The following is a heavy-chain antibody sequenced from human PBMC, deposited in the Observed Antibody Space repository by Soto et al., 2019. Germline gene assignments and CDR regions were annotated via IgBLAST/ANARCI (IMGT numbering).Heavy chain of an antibody. J-gene: IGHJ4*02. Sequence: WASVKVSCKASGYTFTGYYMHWVRQAPGQGLEWMGWINPNSGGTNYAQKFQGRVTMTRDTSISTAYMELSRLRSDDTAVYYCARTSGRYYDSSGYLGYWGQGTLVTVSS. D-gene: IGHD3-22*01. CDR1: GYTFTGYY. V-gene: IGHV1-2*02. CDR2: INPNSGGT. CDR3: ARTSGRYYDSSGYLGY.